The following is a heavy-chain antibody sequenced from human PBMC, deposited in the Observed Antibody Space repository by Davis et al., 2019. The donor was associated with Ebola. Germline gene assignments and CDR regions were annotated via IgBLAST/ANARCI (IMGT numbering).Heavy chain of an antibody. CDR2: ISYDGSNK. J-gene: IGHJ6*02. D-gene: IGHD6-13*01. V-gene: IGHV3-30-3*01. CDR3: AREPSGVAAAGYGMDV. CDR1: GFTFSSYA. Sequence: PGGSLRLSCAASGFTFSSYAMHWVRQAPGKGLEWVAVISYDGSNKYYADSVKGRFTISRDNSKNTLYLQMNSLRAEDTAVYYCAREPSGVAAAGYGMDVWGQGTTVTVSS.